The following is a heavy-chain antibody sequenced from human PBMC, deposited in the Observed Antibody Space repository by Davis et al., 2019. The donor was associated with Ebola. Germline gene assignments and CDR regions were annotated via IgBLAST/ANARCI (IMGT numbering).Heavy chain of an antibody. CDR1: GFTFSSYG. Sequence: GESLKISCAASGFTFSSYGMHWVRQAPGKGLEWVAVISYDGSNKYYADSVKGRFTISRDNSKNTLYLQMNSLRAEDTAVYYCARDGDGSSQIFFYYYGMDVWGQGTTVTVSS. J-gene: IGHJ6*02. CDR3: ARDGDGSSQIFFYYYGMDV. D-gene: IGHD1-26*01. V-gene: IGHV3-30*03. CDR2: ISYDGSNK.